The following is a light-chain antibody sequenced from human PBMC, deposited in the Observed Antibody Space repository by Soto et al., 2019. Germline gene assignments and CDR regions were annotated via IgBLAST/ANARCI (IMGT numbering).Light chain of an antibody. CDR2: DVT. CDR3: SSKTSTDTLV. Sequence: QSVLTQPASVSGSPGQSITISCTGSSSEVGDYDFVAWYQESPGEAPKVMIYDVTSRPSGVSNRFSGSKSGNTASLTISGLQAEDEADYYCSSKTSTDTLVFGTGTKVTVL. V-gene: IGLV2-14*01. J-gene: IGLJ1*01. CDR1: SSEVGDYDF.